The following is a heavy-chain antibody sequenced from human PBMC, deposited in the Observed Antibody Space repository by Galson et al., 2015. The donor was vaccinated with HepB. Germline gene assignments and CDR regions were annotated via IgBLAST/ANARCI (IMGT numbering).Heavy chain of an antibody. J-gene: IGHJ3*02. CDR3: TRPVFSRDGYNYDAFDI. Sequence: SLRLSCAASGFTFSGSAMHWVRQASGKGLEGVGRIRSKANSYATAHAASVKGRFTISRDDSKNTAYLQMNSLKTEDTAVYYCTRPVFSRDGYNYDAFDIWGQGTMVTVSS. CDR1: GFTFSGSA. CDR2: IRSKANSYAT. D-gene: IGHD5-24*01. V-gene: IGHV3-73*01.